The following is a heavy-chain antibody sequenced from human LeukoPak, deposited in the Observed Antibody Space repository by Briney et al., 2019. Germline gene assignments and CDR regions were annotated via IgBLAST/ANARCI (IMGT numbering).Heavy chain of an antibody. CDR2: ISGSGGST. Sequence: GGSLRLSCAASGFTFSSYAMSWVRQAPGKGLEWVSAISGSGGSTYYADSVKGRFTISRDNSKNTLYLQMNSLRAEDTAVYYCASLRDGYNYWNYYGMDVWGQGTTVTVSS. J-gene: IGHJ6*02. CDR1: GFTFSSYA. V-gene: IGHV3-23*01. D-gene: IGHD5-24*01. CDR3: ASLRDGYNYWNYYGMDV.